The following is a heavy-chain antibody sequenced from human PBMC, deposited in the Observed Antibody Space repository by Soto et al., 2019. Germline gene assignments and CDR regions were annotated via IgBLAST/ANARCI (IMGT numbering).Heavy chain of an antibody. CDR3: ARDLQSDYYMDV. CDR2: IIPILGIA. CDR1: GGSFSSYT. V-gene: IGHV1-69*04. Sequence: SVKVSCKASGGSFSSYTVSWVRQAPGQGLEWMGRIIPILGIANYAQKFQGRVTITADKSTSTAYMELSSLRSEDTAVYYCARDLQSDYYMDVWGKGTTVTVSS. J-gene: IGHJ6*03.